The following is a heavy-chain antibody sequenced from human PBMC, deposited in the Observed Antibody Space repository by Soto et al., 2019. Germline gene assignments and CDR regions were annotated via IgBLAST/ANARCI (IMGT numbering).Heavy chain of an antibody. CDR2: INHSGST. CDR1: GGSFSGYY. J-gene: IGHJ4*02. V-gene: IGHV4-34*01. D-gene: IGHD1-26*01. Sequence: SETLSLTCAVYGGSFSGYYWSWIRQPPGKGLEWIGEINHSGSTNYNPSLKSRVTISVDTSKNQFTLKLSSVTAADTAVYYCARGRWELPAGYWGQGTLVTVSS. CDR3: ARGRWELPAGY.